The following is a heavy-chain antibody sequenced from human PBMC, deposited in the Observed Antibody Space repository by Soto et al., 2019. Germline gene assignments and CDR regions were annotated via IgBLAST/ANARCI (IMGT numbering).Heavy chain of an antibody. CDR2: IYWDDDK. CDR1: GFSLSTGGLG. J-gene: IGHJ6*02. D-gene: IGHD2-21*02. Sequence: QITLKESGPTLVKPTQTLTLTCTFSGFSLSTGGLGVGWIRQPPGEALEWLALIYWDDDKRYSPSLRSRLTTTKDHSKNQVVLIMTNMDPVDTATYYCVHSRCGGDCLRSYSSHYYYGMDVWGQGTTVTVSS. V-gene: IGHV2-5*02. CDR3: VHSRCGGDCLRSYSSHYYYGMDV.